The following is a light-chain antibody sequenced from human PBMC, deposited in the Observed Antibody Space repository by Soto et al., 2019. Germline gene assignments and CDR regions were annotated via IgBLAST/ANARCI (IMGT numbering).Light chain of an antibody. J-gene: IGKJ5*01. CDR1: QSISSY. CDR2: AAS. CDR3: QQSYSTPRIT. Sequence: IQMTQSPSSLSASVGDRVTITCRASQSISSYLNWYQQRPGKAPKLLIYAASSLQSGVPSRFSGSGSGTDFTLTISSLKPEDFATYYCQQSYSTPRITFGQGTRLEIK. V-gene: IGKV1-39*01.